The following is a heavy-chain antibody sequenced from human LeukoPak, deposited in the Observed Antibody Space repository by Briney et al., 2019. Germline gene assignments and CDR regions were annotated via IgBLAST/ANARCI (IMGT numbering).Heavy chain of an antibody. D-gene: IGHD6-6*01. Sequence: PETLSLTCTVPLDSTSSSGSCSGCIRQPPGNGLEWLGSIYYSGNTYIPSLKSRVTIFVDTSKNQFSLNLTSVNAADTAIYYCARVMAARREDLNWFDPWGQGTLVTVSS. CDR3: ARVMAARREDLNWFDP. CDR2: IYYSGNT. J-gene: IGHJ5*02. CDR1: LDSTSSSGSC. V-gene: IGHV4-39*07.